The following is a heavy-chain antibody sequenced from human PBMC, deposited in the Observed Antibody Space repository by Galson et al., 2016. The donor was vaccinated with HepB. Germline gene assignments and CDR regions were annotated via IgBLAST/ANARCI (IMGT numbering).Heavy chain of an antibody. V-gene: IGHV1-18*04. D-gene: IGHD2-2*02. CDR3: ARGPRLYEYMDV. J-gene: IGHJ6*03. CDR1: GYTFTKYR. Sequence: SVKVSCKASGYTFTKYRVSWVRQAPGQGLEWMAWISGYSGDTNYSPRFQGRVTLTTDTSTTTVYMEVRSLRSDDTAVYYCARGPRLYEYMDVGGKGTTVTVAS. CDR2: ISGYSGDT.